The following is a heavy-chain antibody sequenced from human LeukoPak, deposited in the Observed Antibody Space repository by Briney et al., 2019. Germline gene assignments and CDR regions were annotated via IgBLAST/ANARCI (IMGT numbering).Heavy chain of an antibody. CDR3: ARDPQRLGELSLPPLAY. Sequence: ASVKVSCKASGYTFITYAMNWVRQAPGQGLEWMGWINTNTGNPTYAQGFTGRFVFSLDTSVSTAYLQISSLKAEDTAVYYCARDPQRLGELSLPPLAYWGQGTLVTVSS. CDR1: GYTFITYA. V-gene: IGHV7-4-1*02. J-gene: IGHJ4*02. CDR2: INTNTGNP. D-gene: IGHD3-16*02.